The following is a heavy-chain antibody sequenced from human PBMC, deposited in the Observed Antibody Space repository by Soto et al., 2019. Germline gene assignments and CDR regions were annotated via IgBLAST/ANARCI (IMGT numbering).Heavy chain of an antibody. CDR3: AREWFGESLYPYNWFDP. D-gene: IGHD3-10*01. Sequence: ASVKVSCKASGYTFTGYYMHWVRQAPGQGLGWMGWINPNSGGTNYAQKFQGRVTMTRDTSISTAYMELSRLRSDDTAVYYCAREWFGESLYPYNWFDPWGQGTLVTVSS. CDR2: INPNSGGT. V-gene: IGHV1-2*02. J-gene: IGHJ5*02. CDR1: GYTFTGYY.